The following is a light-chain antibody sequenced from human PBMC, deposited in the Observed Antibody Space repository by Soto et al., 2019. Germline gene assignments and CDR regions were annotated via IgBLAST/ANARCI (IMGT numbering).Light chain of an antibody. J-gene: IGKJ4*01. V-gene: IGKV1-5*03. CDR3: QQNSSFPVT. CDR1: QSIVVW. Sequence: DIQMTQSPSTLSASVGDRVTITCRASQSIVVWLAWYQQKPGKAPKLLIYKASSLESGVPPRFSGSGSGTEFTLTISSLQPDDFATYYCQQNSSFPVTFGGGTKVEIK. CDR2: KAS.